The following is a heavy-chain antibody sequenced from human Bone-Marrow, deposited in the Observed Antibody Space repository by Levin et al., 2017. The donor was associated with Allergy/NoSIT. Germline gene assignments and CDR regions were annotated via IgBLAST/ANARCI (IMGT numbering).Heavy chain of an antibody. V-gene: IGHV3-23*01. CDR3: AKDFNLEVLAIHFDY. Sequence: HPGGSLRLSCAASGFTFSSYAMSWVRQAPGKGLQWVSAISGGGSSTYYADSVRGRFTISRDNSKNTLYLQINSLRAEDTAVYYCAKDFNLEVLAIHFDYWGQGALVTVSS. J-gene: IGHJ4*02. CDR2: ISGGGSST. D-gene: IGHD2-21*01. CDR1: GFTFSSYA.